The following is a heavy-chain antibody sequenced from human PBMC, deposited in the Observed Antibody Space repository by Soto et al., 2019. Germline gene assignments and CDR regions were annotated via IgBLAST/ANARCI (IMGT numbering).Heavy chain of an antibody. Sequence: SVKVSCKASGGTFSSYAISWVRQAPGQGLEWMGGIIPIFGTANYAQKFQGRVTITADESTSTAYMELSSLRSEDTAVYYCVRDSYYDSSGFDPDYYGMDVWGQGTTVTVSS. J-gene: IGHJ6*02. V-gene: IGHV1-69*13. CDR2: IIPIFGTA. CDR1: GGTFSSYA. D-gene: IGHD3-22*01. CDR3: VRDSYYDSSGFDPDYYGMDV.